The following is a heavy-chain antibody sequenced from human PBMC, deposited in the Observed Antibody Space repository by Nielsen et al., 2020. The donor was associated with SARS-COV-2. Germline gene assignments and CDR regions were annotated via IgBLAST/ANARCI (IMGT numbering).Heavy chain of an antibody. V-gene: IGHV4-31*03. CDR1: GGSISSGGYY. Sequence: SETLSLTCTVSGGSISSGGYYWSWIRQHPGKGLEWIGYIYYSGSTYYNPSLKSRVTISVDTSKNQFSLKLSSVTAADTAVYYCARGEGSQLLSNCRFDPWGQGTLVTVSS. J-gene: IGHJ5*02. D-gene: IGHD2-2*01. CDR3: ARGEGSQLLSNCRFDP. CDR2: IYYSGST.